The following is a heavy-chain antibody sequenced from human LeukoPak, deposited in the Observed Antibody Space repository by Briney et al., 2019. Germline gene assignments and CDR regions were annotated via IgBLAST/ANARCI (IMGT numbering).Heavy chain of an antibody. V-gene: IGHV4-4*07. Sequence: SETLSLTCTVSGGSISSYYWSWIRQPAGKGLEWIGRIYTSGSTNYNPSLKSRVTMSVDTSKNQFSLKLSSVTAADTAVYYCAGRYCSSTSCYTGYYYYYMDVWGKGTTVTVSS. D-gene: IGHD2-2*02. CDR3: AGRYCSSTSCYTGYYYYYMDV. CDR2: IYTSGST. CDR1: GGSISSYY. J-gene: IGHJ6*03.